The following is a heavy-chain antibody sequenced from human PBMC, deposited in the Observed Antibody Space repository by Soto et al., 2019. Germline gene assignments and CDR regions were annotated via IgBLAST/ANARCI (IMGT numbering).Heavy chain of an antibody. Sequence: QVQLQQWGAGLLKPSETLSLTCAVYGGSFSGYYWSWIRQPPGKGLEWIGEINHSGSTNYNPSLKSRVTISVDTSKNQFSLKLSSVTAADTAVYXXAXXTXGDPHPYNWFDPWGQGTLVTXSS. CDR2: INHSGST. CDR1: GGSFSGYY. V-gene: IGHV4-34*01. CDR3: AXXTXGDPHPYNWFDP. J-gene: IGHJ5*02.